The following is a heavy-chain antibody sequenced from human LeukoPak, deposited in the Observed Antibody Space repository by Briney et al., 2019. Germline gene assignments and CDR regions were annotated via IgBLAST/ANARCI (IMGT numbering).Heavy chain of an antibody. Sequence: GGSLRLSCAASGFTFSSYAMHWVRQAPGKGLEWVAVISYDGSNKYYADSVKGRFTISRDNSKNTLYLRMNSLRAEDTAVYYCARERSSSWYVYWGQGTLVTVSS. D-gene: IGHD6-13*01. CDR3: ARERSSSWYVY. CDR2: ISYDGSNK. J-gene: IGHJ4*02. CDR1: GFTFSSYA. V-gene: IGHV3-30-3*01.